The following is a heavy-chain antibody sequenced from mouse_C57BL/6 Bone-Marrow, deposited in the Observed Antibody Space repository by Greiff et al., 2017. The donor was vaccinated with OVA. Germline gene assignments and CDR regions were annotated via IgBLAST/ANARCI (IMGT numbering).Heavy chain of an antibody. D-gene: IGHD2-2*01. V-gene: IGHV1-69*01. Sequence: QVQLKQPGAELVMPGASVKLSCKASGYTFTSYWMHWVKQRPGQGLEWIGEIDPSDSYTNYNQKFKGKSTLTVDKSSSTAYMQLSSLTSEDSAVYYCARLLWLRTDRYAMDYWGQGTSVTVSS. J-gene: IGHJ4*01. CDR2: IDPSDSYT. CDR1: GYTFTSYW. CDR3: ARLLWLRTDRYAMDY.